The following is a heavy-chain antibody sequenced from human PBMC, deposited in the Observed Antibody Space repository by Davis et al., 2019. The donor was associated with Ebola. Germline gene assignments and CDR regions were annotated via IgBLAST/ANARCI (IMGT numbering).Heavy chain of an antibody. CDR2: IYYSGST. V-gene: IGHV4-31*03. J-gene: IGHJ3*02. CDR1: GGSISSGGYY. CDR3: AMKSFRWDDAFDI. D-gene: IGHD5-24*01. Sequence: PSETLSLTCTVSGGSISSGGYYWSWIRQHPGKGLEWIGYIYYSGSTYYNPSLKSRVTISVDTSKNQFSLKLSSVTAADTAVYYCAMKSFRWDDAFDIWGQGTMVTVSS.